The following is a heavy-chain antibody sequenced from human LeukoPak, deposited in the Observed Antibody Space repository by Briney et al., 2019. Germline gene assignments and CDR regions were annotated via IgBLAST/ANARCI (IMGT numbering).Heavy chain of an antibody. CDR1: GFTFSSYA. J-gene: IGHJ4*02. D-gene: IGHD3-3*01. V-gene: IGHV3-23*01. CDR2: ISGSGGST. CDR3: AKDVNGDDFWSGSMGV. Sequence: PGGSLRLSCAASGFTFSSYAMSWVRQAPGKGLEWVSAISGSGGSTYYADSVKGRFTISRDNSKNTLYLQMNSLRAEDTAVYYCAKDVNGDDFWSGSMGVWGQGTLVTVSS.